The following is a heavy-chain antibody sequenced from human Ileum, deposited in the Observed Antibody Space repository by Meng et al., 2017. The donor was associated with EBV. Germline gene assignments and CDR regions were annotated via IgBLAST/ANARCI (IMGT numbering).Heavy chain of an antibody. CDR2: ITTYNGDT. D-gene: IGHD3-10*01. CDR3: ARTYYGSYGFDY. Sequence: QVQLVASGAEVKKPGASVKVSCKASGYRFTAFGISWVRQAPGQGPEWMGWITTYNGDTKYAQKFQGRVTMTRETSTNTAYMELTSLRSDDTAVYYCARTYYGSYGFDYWGQGTLVTVSS. J-gene: IGHJ4*02. CDR1: GYRFTAFG. V-gene: IGHV1-18*01.